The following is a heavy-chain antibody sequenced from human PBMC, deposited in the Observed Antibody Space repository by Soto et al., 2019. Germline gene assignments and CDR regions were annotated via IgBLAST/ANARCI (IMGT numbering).Heavy chain of an antibody. CDR2: INPSGGST. J-gene: IGHJ4*02. D-gene: IGHD6-13*01. V-gene: IGHV1-46*01. CDR1: GYTFTSYD. CDR3: ARDPPRYSSSWYRFDY. Sequence: GASVKVSCKTSGYTFTSYDITWARQAPGQGLEWMGIINPSGGSTSYAQKFQGRVTMTRDTSTSTVYMELSSLRSEDTAVYYCARDPPRYSSSWYRFDYWGQGTLVTVSS.